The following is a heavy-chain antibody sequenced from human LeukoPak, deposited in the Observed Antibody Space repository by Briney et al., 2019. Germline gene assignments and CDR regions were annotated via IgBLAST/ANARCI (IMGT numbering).Heavy chain of an antibody. V-gene: IGHV4-30-4*01. CDR2: IYYSGST. CDR3: ARHSLLWFGDPMGI. D-gene: IGHD3-10*01. CDR1: GGSISSGDYY. J-gene: IGHJ3*02. Sequence: PSQTLSLTCTVSGGSISSGDYYWSWLRQPPGKGLEWIGYIYYSGSTYYNPSLKSRVTISVDTSKNQFSLKLSSVTAADTAVYYCARHSLLWFGDPMGIWGQGTMVTVSS.